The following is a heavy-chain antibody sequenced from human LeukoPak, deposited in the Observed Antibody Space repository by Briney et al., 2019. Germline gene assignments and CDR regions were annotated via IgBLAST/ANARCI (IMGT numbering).Heavy chain of an antibody. CDR2: INPNSGGT. J-gene: IGHJ5*02. CDR3: ARVLKGNWFDP. V-gene: IGHV1-2*02. CDR1: GYTFTGYY. Sequence: ASVKVSCKASGYTFTGYYMHWVRQAPGQGLEWMGWINPNSGGTNYAQKFQGRVTMTRNTSISTAYMELSSLRSEDTAVYYCARVLKGNWFDPWGQGTLVTVSS.